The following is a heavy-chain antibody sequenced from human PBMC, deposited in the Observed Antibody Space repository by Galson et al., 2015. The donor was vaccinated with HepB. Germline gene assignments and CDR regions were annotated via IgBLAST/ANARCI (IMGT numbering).Heavy chain of an antibody. J-gene: IGHJ4*02. D-gene: IGHD3-3*01. Sequence: SVKVSCKASGYTFTSYDINWVRQATGQGLEWMGWMNPNSGNTGYAQKFQGRVTMTRNTSISTAYMELSSLRSEDTAVYYCARATYYDFWSGYYRRMFKNFDYWGQGTLVTVSS. CDR2: MNPNSGNT. CDR1: GYTFTSYD. V-gene: IGHV1-8*01. CDR3: ARATYYDFWSGYYRRMFKNFDY.